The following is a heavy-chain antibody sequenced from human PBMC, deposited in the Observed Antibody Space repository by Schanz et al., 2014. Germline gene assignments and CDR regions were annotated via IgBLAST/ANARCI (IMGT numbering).Heavy chain of an antibody. CDR1: GFTFSSYG. V-gene: IGHV3-33*06. J-gene: IGHJ3*02. CDR2: IWYDGNNK. Sequence: QVQLVESGGDEVQPGRSLRLSCAASGFTFSSYGMHWVRQAPGKGLEWVAVIWYDGNNKYYADSVKGRFTISRDNSKNILYLQMNSLRAEDTALYYCAKDPHKDYGGKPQTFDIWGQGTMVTVSS. CDR3: AKDPHKDYGGKPQTFDI. D-gene: IGHD4-17*01.